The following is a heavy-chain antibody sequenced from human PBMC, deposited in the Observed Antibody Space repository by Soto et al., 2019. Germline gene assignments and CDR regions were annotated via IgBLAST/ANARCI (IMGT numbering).Heavy chain of an antibody. CDR3: ARDMAAADVYYYGMDV. J-gene: IGHJ6*02. CDR1: GYPFTSYA. D-gene: IGHD6-13*01. V-gene: IGHV1-3*01. CDR2: INAGNGNT. Sequence: XSVKVSCKASGYPFTSYAMHWVRQAPGQRLEWMGWINAGNGNTKYSQKFQGRVTITRDTSASTAYMELSSLRSEDTAVYYCARDMAAADVYYYGMDVWGQGTTVTVSS.